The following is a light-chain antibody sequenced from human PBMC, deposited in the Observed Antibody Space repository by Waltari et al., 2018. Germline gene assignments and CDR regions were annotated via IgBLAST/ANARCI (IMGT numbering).Light chain of an antibody. V-gene: IGKV4-1*01. CDR2: WAS. CDR1: QSVLSSSNNKDY. Sequence: DIVMTQSPDSLVVSLGERATINCKSSQSVLSSSNNKDYLAWYQQKPGQPPKLLIYWASTRESGVPDRFSGSGSGTDFTLTISSLQAEDVAVYYCQQYYSTPPRTFGQGTKVEIK. CDR3: QQYYSTPPRT. J-gene: IGKJ1*01.